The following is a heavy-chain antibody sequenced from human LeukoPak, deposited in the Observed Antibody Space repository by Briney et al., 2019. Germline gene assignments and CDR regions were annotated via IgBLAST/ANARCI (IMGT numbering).Heavy chain of an antibody. Sequence: GASVKVSCKASGYTFTSYGISWVRQAPGQGLEWMGWISAYNGNTNYAQKVQGRVTMTTDTSTSTAYMELRSLRSDDTAVYHCARLGRYFGVVPNYMDVWGKGTTVTVSS. CDR1: GYTFTSYG. V-gene: IGHV1-18*01. D-gene: IGHD3-3*01. J-gene: IGHJ6*03. CDR2: ISAYNGNT. CDR3: ARLGRYFGVVPNYMDV.